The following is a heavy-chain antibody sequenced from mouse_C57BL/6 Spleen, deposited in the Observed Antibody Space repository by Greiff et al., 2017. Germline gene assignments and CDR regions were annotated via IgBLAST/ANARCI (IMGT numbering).Heavy chain of an antibody. J-gene: IGHJ4*01. Sequence: EVQLQQSGPELVKPGASGYSFTDYNMNWVKQSNGKSLEWIGVINPNYGTTSYNQKFKGKATLTVDQSSSTAYMQLNSLTSEDSAVYYCARYAMDYWGQGTSVTVSS. CDR3: ARYAMDY. V-gene: IGHV1-39*01. CDR2: INPNYGTT. CDR1: GYSFTDYN.